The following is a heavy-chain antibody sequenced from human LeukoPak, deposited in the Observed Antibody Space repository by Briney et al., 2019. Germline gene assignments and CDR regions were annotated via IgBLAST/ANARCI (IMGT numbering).Heavy chain of an antibody. J-gene: IGHJ4*02. CDR2: INSDGIRT. Sequence: PGGSLRLSCAASGFTFNSFWMYWVRQVPGKGLLWVARINSDGIRTSHADSVQGRFTISRDNANNTLYLQMNSLRVEDTAVYYCARVGATTWYWGQGTLVTVSS. CDR3: ARVGATTWY. V-gene: IGHV3-74*01. D-gene: IGHD1-26*01. CDR1: GFTFNSFW.